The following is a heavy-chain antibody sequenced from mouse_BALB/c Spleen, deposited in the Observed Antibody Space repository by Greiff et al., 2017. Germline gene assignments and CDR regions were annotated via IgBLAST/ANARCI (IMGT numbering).Heavy chain of an antibody. CDR3: TRGDDGYYFFAY. Sequence: EVKLVESGGGLVQPGGSMKLSCVASGFTFSNYWMNWVRQSPEKGLEWVAEIRLKSNNYATHYAESVKGRFTISRDDSKSSVYLQMNNLRAEDTGIYYCTRGDDGYYFFAYWGQGTLVTVSA. CDR2: IRLKSNNYAT. D-gene: IGHD2-3*01. V-gene: IGHV6-6*02. CDR1: GFTFSNYW. J-gene: IGHJ3*01.